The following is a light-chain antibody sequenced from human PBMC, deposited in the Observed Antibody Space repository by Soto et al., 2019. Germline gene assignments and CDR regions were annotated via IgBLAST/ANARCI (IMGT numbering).Light chain of an antibody. CDR1: QSISSW. CDR3: HQYIRYPLT. J-gene: IGKJ5*01. Sequence: DIQMTQSPSTLSAFVGDRVTITCRASQSISSWLAWYQQKPEKAPKLLMYKASNLESGVPSRFSATGSGTEFTLTISTLQPDDFATYYCHQYIRYPLTFGQGTRLEI. CDR2: KAS. V-gene: IGKV1-5*03.